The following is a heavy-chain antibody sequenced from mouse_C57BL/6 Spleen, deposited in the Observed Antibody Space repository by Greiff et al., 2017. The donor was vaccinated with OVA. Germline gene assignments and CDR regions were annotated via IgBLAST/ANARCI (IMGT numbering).Heavy chain of an antibody. CDR2: IYPGDGDT. D-gene: IGHD4-1*01. V-gene: IGHV1-80*01. J-gene: IGHJ2*01. Sequence: QVHVKQSGAELVKPGASVKISCKASGHAFSSYWMNWVKQRPGKGLEWIGQIYPGDGDTNYNGKFKGKATLTADKSSSTAYMQLSSLTSEDSAVYFCARRGKTGFYFDYWGQGTTLTVSS. CDR3: ARRGKTGFYFDY. CDR1: GHAFSSYW.